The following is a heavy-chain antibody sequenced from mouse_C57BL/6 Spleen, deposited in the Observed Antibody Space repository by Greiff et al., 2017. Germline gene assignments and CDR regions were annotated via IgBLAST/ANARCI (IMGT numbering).Heavy chain of an antibody. D-gene: IGHD1-1*01. CDR1: GYAFSSYW. CDR3: ARSTTVVDPPFAY. Sequence: QVQLQQSGAELVKPGASVKISCKASGYAFSSYWMNWVKQRPGKGLEWIGQIYPGDGDTNYNGKFKGKATLTADKSSSTAYMQLSSLTSEDSAVDFCARSTTVVDPPFAYWGQGTLVTVSA. V-gene: IGHV1-80*01. J-gene: IGHJ3*01. CDR2: IYPGDGDT.